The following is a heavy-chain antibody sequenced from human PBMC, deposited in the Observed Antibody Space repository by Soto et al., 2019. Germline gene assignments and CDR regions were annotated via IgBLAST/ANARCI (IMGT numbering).Heavy chain of an antibody. Sequence: PGGSLRLSCAASGFTFSSYSMNWVRQAPGKGLEWVSSISSSSSYIYYADSVKGRFTISRDNAKNSLYLQMNSLRAEDTAVYYCARDGGMDIVLMVFPGVPFSGRYYYGMDVWGQGTTVTVSS. J-gene: IGHJ6*02. CDR1: GFTFSSYS. CDR3: ARDGGMDIVLMVFPGVPFSGRYYYGMDV. V-gene: IGHV3-21*01. D-gene: IGHD2-8*01. CDR2: ISSSSSYI.